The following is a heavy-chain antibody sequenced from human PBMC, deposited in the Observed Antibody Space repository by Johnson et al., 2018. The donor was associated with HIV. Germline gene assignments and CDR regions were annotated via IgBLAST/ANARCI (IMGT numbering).Heavy chain of an antibody. Sequence: VQLVESGGGLVQPGGSLRLSCAASGFTFSSYAMHWVRQAPGKGLEYVSAITSNGGSTYYAKSVQGRFTISRDNSKNTLYLQMNSLRAEDTAVYYCAKDLFTEREDDAFDIWGQGTMVTVSS. J-gene: IGHJ3*02. CDR3: AKDLFTEREDDAFDI. CDR2: ITSNGGST. V-gene: IGHV3-64*01. D-gene: IGHD1-26*01. CDR1: GFTFSSYA.